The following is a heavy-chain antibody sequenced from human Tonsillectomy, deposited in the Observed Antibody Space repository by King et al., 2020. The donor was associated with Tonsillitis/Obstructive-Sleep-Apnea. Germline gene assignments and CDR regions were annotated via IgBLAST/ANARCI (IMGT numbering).Heavy chain of an antibody. Sequence: VQLVESGGGLVQPGGSLRLSCAASGFTFNSYEINWVRQAPGKGLEWVSYISSSGASKYYADSVKGRFTISRDNAKNSLFLQMNSLRAEDTAVYYCARRYCSSTSCLIDYWGQGTLVTVSS. J-gene: IGHJ4*02. CDR2: ISSSGASK. V-gene: IGHV3-48*03. D-gene: IGHD2-2*01. CDR3: ARRYCSSTSCLIDY. CDR1: GFTFNSYE.